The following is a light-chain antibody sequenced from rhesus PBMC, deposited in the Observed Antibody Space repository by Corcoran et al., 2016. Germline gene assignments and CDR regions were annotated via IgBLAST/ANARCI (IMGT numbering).Light chain of an antibody. CDR2: WAS. J-gene: IGKJ1*01. Sequence: DIVMTQSPDSLAVSLGERVTINCKSSQSLLYSSNNKNYLAWYQQKPGQAPKLLIYWASTRESGVPNRVSGSGSGTDFTLTISGLQAEDVAVYYCQQYYSSPWTVGQGTKVEI. CDR1: QSLLYSSNNKNY. CDR3: QQYYSSPWT. V-gene: IGKV4-1*01.